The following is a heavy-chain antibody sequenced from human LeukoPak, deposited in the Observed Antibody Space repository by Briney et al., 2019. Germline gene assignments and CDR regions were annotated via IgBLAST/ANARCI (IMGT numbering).Heavy chain of an antibody. J-gene: IGHJ4*02. CDR3: AKGKVVPATIYDY. V-gene: IGHV3-23*01. D-gene: IGHD2-2*02. CDR2: FSGGDGST. Sequence: GGSLRLSCAASGFTFSRYAMSWVRQAPGKGLEWVSGFSGGDGSTSYADSVKGRFTISRDNSKNTLYLQINSLRAEDTAVYYCAKGKVVPATIYDYWGQGTLVTVSS. CDR1: GFTFSRYA.